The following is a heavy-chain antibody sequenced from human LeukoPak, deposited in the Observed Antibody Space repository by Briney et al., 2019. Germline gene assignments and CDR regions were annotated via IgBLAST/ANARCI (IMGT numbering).Heavy chain of an antibody. V-gene: IGHV3-30*03. CDR3: VRAGRVATED. D-gene: IGHD6-13*01. J-gene: IGHJ4*02. Sequence: GGSLRLSCAASGFNFSSYGMHWVRQAPGKGLEWVAVISYDGRNNYYGDSVKGRFTISRDNSKNTLYLQMNSLRAEDTAIYYCVRAGRVATEDWGQGTLVTVSS. CDR2: ISYDGRNN. CDR1: GFNFSSYG.